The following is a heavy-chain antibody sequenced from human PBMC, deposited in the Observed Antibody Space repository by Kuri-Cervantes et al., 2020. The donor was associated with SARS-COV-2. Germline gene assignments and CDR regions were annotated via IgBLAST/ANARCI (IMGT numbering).Heavy chain of an antibody. J-gene: IGHJ3*02. CDR3: AKDMYYDSSGFYDAFDI. V-gene: IGHV3-21*01. D-gene: IGHD3-22*01. CDR1: ESTFSSYS. CDR2: ISSSSSYI. Sequence: GESLKISCAASESTFSSYSMNWVRQAPGKGLEWVSSISSSSSYIYYADSVKGRFTISRDNAKNSLYLQMNSLRAEDTAVYYCAKDMYYDSSGFYDAFDIWGQGTTVTVSS.